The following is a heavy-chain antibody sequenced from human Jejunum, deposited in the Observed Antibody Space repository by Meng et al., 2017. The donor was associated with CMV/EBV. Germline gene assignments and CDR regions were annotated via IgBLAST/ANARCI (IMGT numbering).Heavy chain of an antibody. V-gene: IGHV4-39*07. CDR1: GGSIGSSKYY. CDR3: VRETTGTTSGGWFDP. Sequence: LRRGSGHSVLSPSENLAITCLASGGSIGSSKYYQNWLRPPPGKGLEWIGTIHYSGNIYYNLSLKSRITISVDTSKNQFSLKLTSVTAADTAVYYCVRETTGTTSGGWFDPWGQGTLVTVSS. CDR2: IHYSGNI. J-gene: IGHJ5*02. D-gene: IGHD1-1*01.